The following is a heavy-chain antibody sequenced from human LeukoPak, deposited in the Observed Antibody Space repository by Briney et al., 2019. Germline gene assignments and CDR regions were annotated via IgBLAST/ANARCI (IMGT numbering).Heavy chain of an antibody. CDR2: IYYSGST. J-gene: IGHJ6*02. CDR1: GGSISSGGYY. V-gene: IGHV4-31*03. CDR3: ARTSGSYFYYYGMDV. D-gene: IGHD1-26*01. Sequence: ASETLSLPCTVSGGSISSGGYYWSWIRQHRGKGLEWIGYIYYSGSTYYNPSLKSRVTISVDTSKNQFSLKLSSVTAADTAVYYCARTSGSYFYYYGMDVWGQGTTVTVSS.